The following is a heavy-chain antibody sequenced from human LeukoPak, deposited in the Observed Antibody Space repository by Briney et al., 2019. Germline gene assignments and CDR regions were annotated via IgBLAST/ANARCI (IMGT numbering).Heavy chain of an antibody. CDR1: GFTFSSYA. CDR2: ITGSDSRT. Sequence: QPGGSLRLSCAASGFTFSSYAMSWVRQAPGKGLEWVSAITGSDSRTNYADSVKGRFTISRDNSKNTLYLQMNSLRAEDTAVYYCAKSRGGWYSFDYWGQGTLVTVSS. J-gene: IGHJ4*02. CDR3: AKSRGGWYSFDY. D-gene: IGHD6-19*01. V-gene: IGHV3-23*01.